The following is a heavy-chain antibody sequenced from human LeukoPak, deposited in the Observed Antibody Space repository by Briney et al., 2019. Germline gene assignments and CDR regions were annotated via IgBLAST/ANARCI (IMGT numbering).Heavy chain of an antibody. V-gene: IGHV4-34*01. CDR2: INHSGST. D-gene: IGHD5-12*01. J-gene: IGHJ4*02. CDR3: ARRRLNGPNQIGY. Sequence: SETLSLTCAVYGGSFSGYYWSWIRQPPGKGLEWIEEINHSGSTNYNPSLKSRVTISVDTSKNQFSLKLSSVTAADTAVYYCARRRLNGPNQIGYWGQGTLVTVSS. CDR1: GGSFSGYY.